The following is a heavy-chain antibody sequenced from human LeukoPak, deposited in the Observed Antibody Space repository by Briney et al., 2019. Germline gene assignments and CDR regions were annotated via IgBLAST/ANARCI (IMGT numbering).Heavy chain of an antibody. V-gene: IGHV3-23*01. J-gene: IGHJ4*02. Sequence: GGSLRLSCAVSGFTFCSCAMSWARQAPGKGLEWVSTIASSGSWTYYAASVKGRFTISRDNSRGLLYLQMNSLRVEDTAIYYCAKDETGDGFNAIWGQGARVTVSS. CDR1: GFTFCSCA. D-gene: IGHD5-24*01. CDR2: IASSGSWT. CDR3: AKDETGDGFNAI.